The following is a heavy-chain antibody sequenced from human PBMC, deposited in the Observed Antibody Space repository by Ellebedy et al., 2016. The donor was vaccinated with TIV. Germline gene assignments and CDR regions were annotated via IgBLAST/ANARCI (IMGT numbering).Heavy chain of an antibody. CDR2: INHSGST. D-gene: IGHD6-19*01. CDR3: ARMTSRGFSTPAY. V-gene: IGHV4-34*01. CDR1: GGSFSTYF. Sequence: SETLSLXXAVYGGSFSTYFWTWIRQPPGKGLEWIGEINHSGSTNYNPSLRSRVTMSVDTSRNQLSLTLRSVTAADTAIYYCARMTSRGFSTPAYWGQGTLVTVSS. J-gene: IGHJ4*02.